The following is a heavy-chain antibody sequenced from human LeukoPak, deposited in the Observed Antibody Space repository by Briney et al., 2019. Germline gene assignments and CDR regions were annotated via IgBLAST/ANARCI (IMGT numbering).Heavy chain of an antibody. V-gene: IGHV1-69*04. CDR3: ARGPRSIVVVTAIVAFDI. J-gene: IGHJ3*02. D-gene: IGHD2-21*02. CDR2: IIPILGIA. Sequence: SVKVSCKVSGYTLTELSMHWVRQAPGQGLEWMGRIIPILGIANYAQKFQGRVTITADKSTSTAYMELSSLRSEDTAVYYCARGPRSIVVVTAIVAFDIWGQGTMVTVSS. CDR1: GYTLTELS.